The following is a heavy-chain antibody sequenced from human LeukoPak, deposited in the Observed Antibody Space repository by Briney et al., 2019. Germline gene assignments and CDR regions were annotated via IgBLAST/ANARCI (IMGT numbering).Heavy chain of an antibody. CDR3: ARERKGYCSGGSCGMDV. D-gene: IGHD2-15*01. J-gene: IGHJ6*02. CDR2: ISAYNGNT. Sequence: ASVKVSCKASGYTFTSYGISWVRQAPGQGLEWMGWISAYNGNTNYAQKLQGRVTMTTDTSTSTAYMELRSLRPDDTAVYYCARERKGYCSGGSCGMDVWGQGTTVTVSS. V-gene: IGHV1-18*01. CDR1: GYTFTSYG.